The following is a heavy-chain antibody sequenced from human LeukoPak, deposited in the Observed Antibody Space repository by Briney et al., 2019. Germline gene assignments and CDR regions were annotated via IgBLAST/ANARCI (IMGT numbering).Heavy chain of an antibody. CDR1: GGTFSSYA. CDR2: IIPILGIA. Sequence: SVKVSCKASGGTFSSYAISWVRQAPGQGLEWMGRIIPILGIANYAQKFQGRVTITADKSTSTAYMELSSLRSEDTAVYYCARHQIITGTPFVYWGQGTLVTVSS. D-gene: IGHD1-7*01. J-gene: IGHJ4*02. CDR3: ARHQIITGTPFVY. V-gene: IGHV1-69*04.